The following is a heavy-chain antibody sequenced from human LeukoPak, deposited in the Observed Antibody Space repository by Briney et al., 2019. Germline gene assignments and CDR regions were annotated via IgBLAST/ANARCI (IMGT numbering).Heavy chain of an antibody. Sequence: LSLTCTVSGGSISSYYWSWIRQAPGKGLEWVSGIDWNSGRIDYADSVKGRFAISRDNARNSLNLQMNSLRVEDTALYYCTKDVLPGGLDVWGQGTTVTVSS. CDR3: TKDVLPGGLDV. V-gene: IGHV3-9*01. CDR2: IDWNSGRI. CDR1: GGSISSYY. J-gene: IGHJ6*02.